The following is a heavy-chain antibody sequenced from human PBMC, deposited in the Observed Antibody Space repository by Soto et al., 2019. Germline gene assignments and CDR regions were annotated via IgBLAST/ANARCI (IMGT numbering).Heavy chain of an antibody. CDR2: ISWNSGTM. J-gene: IGHJ4*02. Sequence: EVQLVESGGGLVQPGRSLRLSCATSGFTFDDYAMHWVRQAPGKGLEWVSGISWNSGTMAYADSVKGRFTISRDNAKNSLYLQMNSLRAEDTALYYCAKASHGDYFDYWGQGTLVTVSS. V-gene: IGHV3-9*01. CDR3: AKASHGDYFDY. D-gene: IGHD4-17*01. CDR1: GFTFDDYA.